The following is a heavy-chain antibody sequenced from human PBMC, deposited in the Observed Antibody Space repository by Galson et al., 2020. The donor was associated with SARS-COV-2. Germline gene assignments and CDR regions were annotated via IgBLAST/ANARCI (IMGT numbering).Heavy chain of an antibody. D-gene: IGHD3-22*01. V-gene: IGHV5-51*01. CDR1: GYSFTSYW. J-gene: IGHJ4*02. Sequence: VESLKTSCKSSGYSFTSYWIAWVRQMPGKGLEWMGIIYPGDYDTRYRPSCQGQVTISDDKSISTAYLQWSSLKASDNAMYYCARHAHSYDSSGYYLDYWGQGTVVTVSS. CDR2: IYPGDYDT. CDR3: ARHAHSYDSSGYYLDY.